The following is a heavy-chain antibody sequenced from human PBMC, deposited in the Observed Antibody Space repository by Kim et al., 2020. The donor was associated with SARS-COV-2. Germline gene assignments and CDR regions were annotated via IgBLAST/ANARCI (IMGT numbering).Heavy chain of an antibody. J-gene: IGHJ4*01. CDR1: GFPFRTYS. CDR2: IISSSRSV. D-gene: IGHD3-16*01. Sequence: GGSLRLSCVASGFPFRTYSMNWFRQAPGKGLEWVSSIISSSRSVFYSDSLKGRFTISRDNAKNTLYLQLDRLRAEDTGVYYCAREFSTSPGVDYCGPGT. CDR3: AREFSTSPGVDY. V-gene: IGHV3-21*01.